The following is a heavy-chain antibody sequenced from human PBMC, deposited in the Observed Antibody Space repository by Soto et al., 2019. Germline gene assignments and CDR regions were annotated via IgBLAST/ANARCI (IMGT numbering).Heavy chain of an antibody. CDR1: GFSFKDYY. V-gene: IGHV3-11*05. CDR2: ISGSGSDP. Sequence: QVQLVESGGNLVQPGGSLRLSCVASGFSFKDYYMTWFRQAPGKGLEFVSYISGSGSDPTYADSVKGRFTISRDNAKNSRYPQMNNLRAEDTAVYYCARPTRFPGDWGQGTLVTVSS. CDR3: ARPTRFPGD. D-gene: IGHD3-16*01. J-gene: IGHJ4*02.